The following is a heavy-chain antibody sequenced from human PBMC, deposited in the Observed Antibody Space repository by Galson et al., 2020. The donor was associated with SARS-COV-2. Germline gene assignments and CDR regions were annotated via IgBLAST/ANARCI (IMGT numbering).Heavy chain of an antibody. V-gene: IGHV3-7*01. J-gene: IGHJ3*02. CDR2: IKQDGSEK. D-gene: IGHD3-22*01. CDR1: GFTFSSYW. CDR3: ARDGNYYDSSGYLANRNNAFDI. Sequence: GESLKISCAASGFTFSSYWISWVRQAPGKGLEWVANIKQDGSEKYYVDSVKGRFTISRDNAKNSLYLQMNSLRAEDTAVYYCARDGNYYDSSGYLANRNNAFDIWGQGTMVTVSS.